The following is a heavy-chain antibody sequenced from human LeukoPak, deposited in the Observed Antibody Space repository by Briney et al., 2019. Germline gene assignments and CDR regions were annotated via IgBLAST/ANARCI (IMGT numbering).Heavy chain of an antibody. CDR2: INPNSGGT. J-gene: IGHJ4*02. CDR3: ARDYRRGYSYGSSHFDY. Sequence: GASVTVSCKASGYTFTGYYMHWVRQAPGQGLEWMGWINPNSGGTNYAQKFQGRVTMTRDTSISTAYMELSRLRSDDTAVYYCARDYRRGYSYGSSHFDYWGQGTLVTVSS. V-gene: IGHV1-2*02. CDR1: GYTFTGYY. D-gene: IGHD5-18*01.